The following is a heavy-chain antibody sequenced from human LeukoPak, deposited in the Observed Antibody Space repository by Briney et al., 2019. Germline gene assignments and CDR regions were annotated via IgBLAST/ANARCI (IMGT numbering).Heavy chain of an antibody. CDR2: ISVTGDYT. CDR3: ATFRGDGYNLGFDS. V-gene: IGHV3-23*01. J-gene: IGHJ4*02. CDR1: GFTFSGYA. Sequence: GGSLRLSCADSGFTFSGYAVSWVRQPPGKGLEWDLGISVTGDYTHYADSVKGRFSVSRDNSKNTLYLHMNSLTVEDTAMYFCATFRGDGYNLGFDSWGQGTLVTVSS. D-gene: IGHD5-24*01.